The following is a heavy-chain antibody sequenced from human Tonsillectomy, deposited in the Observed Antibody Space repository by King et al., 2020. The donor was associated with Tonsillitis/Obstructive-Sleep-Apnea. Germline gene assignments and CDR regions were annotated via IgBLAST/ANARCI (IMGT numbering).Heavy chain of an antibody. CDR1: GFTFSTYA. CDR2: ISYDGSNK. D-gene: IGHD4-17*01. CDR3: ARRMTTGYFDY. J-gene: IGHJ4*02. V-gene: IGHV3-30*04. Sequence: VQLVESGGGVVQPGRSLRLSCAASGFTFSTYAMHWVRQAPGKGLEWVAVISYDGSNKYYEDSVKGRFTISRDNSKNTLYLQMNSLRAEDTAVYYCARRMTTGYFDYWGQGTLVTVSS.